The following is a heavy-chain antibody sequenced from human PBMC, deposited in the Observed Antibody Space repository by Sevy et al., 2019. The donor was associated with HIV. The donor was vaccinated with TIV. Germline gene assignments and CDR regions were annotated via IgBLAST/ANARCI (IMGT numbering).Heavy chain of an antibody. CDR1: GGSFSGYY. D-gene: IGHD3-10*01. CDR3: ARGARITMVRGVISFDY. Sequence: SETLPLTCAVYGGSFSGYYWSWIRQPPGKGLEWIGEINHSGSTNYNPSLKSRVTISVDTSKNQFSLKLSSVTAADTAVYYCARGARITMVRGVISFDYWGQGTLVTVSS. V-gene: IGHV4-34*01. CDR2: INHSGST. J-gene: IGHJ4*02.